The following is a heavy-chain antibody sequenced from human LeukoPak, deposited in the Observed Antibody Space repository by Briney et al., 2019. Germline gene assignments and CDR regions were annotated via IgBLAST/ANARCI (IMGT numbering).Heavy chain of an antibody. D-gene: IGHD3-22*01. V-gene: IGHV3-21*01. CDR3: TRDYYDVVGYYYFSY. Sequence: GGSLRLSCAASGFPFSRYSMNWVRQAPGKGLEWVSSISSSSSDIYYADSVKGRFTISRDNAKNSLYLQMNSLRADDTAVYYCTRDYYDVVGYYYFSYWGQGTQVTVSS. CDR2: ISSSSSDI. J-gene: IGHJ4*02. CDR1: GFPFSRYS.